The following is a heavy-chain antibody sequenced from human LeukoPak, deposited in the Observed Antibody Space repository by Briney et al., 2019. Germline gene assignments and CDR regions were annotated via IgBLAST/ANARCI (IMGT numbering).Heavy chain of an antibody. J-gene: IGHJ5*02. CDR2: IYYSGST. CDR3: ARIGAYANNWFDP. D-gene: IGHD2-2*01. V-gene: IGHV4-31*03. CDR1: GGSISSGGYY. Sequence: SETLSLTCTVSGGSISSGGYYWSWIRQHPGKGLEWIGYIYYSGSTYYNPSLKSRVTISVDTSKNQFSLKLSSVTAADTAVYYCARIGAYANNWFDPWGQGTLVTVSP.